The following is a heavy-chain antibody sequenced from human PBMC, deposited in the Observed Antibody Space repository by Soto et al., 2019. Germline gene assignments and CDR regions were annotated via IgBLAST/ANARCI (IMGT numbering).Heavy chain of an antibody. CDR1: GYTFRSSA. V-gene: IGHV1-3*01. D-gene: IGHD4-17*01. J-gene: IGHJ3*02. CDR3: AKGNNYGDFRRGDAFDM. Sequence: QVQLVQSGAEVKKPGASVKVSCKASGYTFRSSAMHWVRQAPGQRLEWMGWINVGNGNTKYSQKFQGRVIISRDRSASTAYMEVSNLRSEDTAVYYCAKGNNYGDFRRGDAFDMWGQGTMVTVSS. CDR2: INVGNGNT.